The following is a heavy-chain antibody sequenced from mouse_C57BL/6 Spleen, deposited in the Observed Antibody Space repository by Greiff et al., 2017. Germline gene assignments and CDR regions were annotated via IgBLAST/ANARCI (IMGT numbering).Heavy chain of an antibody. CDR1: GFSFNTYA. CDR2: IRSKSNNYAT. V-gene: IGHV10-1*01. CDR3: VRQRGSDWYFDV. Sequence: DVMLVESGGGLVQPKGSLKLSCAASGFSFNTYAMNWVRQAPGKGLEWVARIRSKSNNYATYYADSVKDRFTISRDDSESMLYLQMNNLKTEDTAMYYCVRQRGSDWYFDVWGTGTTVTVSS. J-gene: IGHJ1*03.